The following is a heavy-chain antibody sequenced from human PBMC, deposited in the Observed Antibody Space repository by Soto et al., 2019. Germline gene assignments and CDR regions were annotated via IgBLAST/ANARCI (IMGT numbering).Heavy chain of an antibody. CDR3: TRGPRSTSTGTGAF. J-gene: IGHJ4*02. CDR2: INDDGIST. Sequence: PGGSLRLSCAASGFTFSMYWMHWVRQVPGKGPEWVSRINDDGISTNYADSVKGRFTISRDNAKNTLYLQTNALRVEDTAVYYCTRGPRSTSTGTGAFWGQGTLVTVSS. D-gene: IGHD1-1*01. CDR1: GFTFSMYW. V-gene: IGHV3-74*01.